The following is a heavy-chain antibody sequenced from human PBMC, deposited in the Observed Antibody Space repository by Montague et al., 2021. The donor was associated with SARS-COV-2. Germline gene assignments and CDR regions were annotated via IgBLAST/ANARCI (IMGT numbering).Heavy chain of an antibody. V-gene: IGHV3-21*01. D-gene: IGHD1-26*01. CDR1: GFTFSSYS. Sequence: SLRLSCAASGFTFSSYSTNWVRQAPGKGLEWVSSISSSSSYIYYADSVKGRFTISRDNAKNSLYLQMNSLRAEDTAVYYCARPSLRWELPDAFDIWGQGTMVTVSS. J-gene: IGHJ3*02. CDR3: ARPSLRWELPDAFDI. CDR2: ISSSSSYI.